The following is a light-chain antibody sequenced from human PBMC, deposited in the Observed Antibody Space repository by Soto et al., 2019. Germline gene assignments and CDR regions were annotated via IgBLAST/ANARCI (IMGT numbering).Light chain of an antibody. Sequence: EIVMTQSPATLSVSPGERATLSCRASQSVSSNLAWYQQKPGQAPRLLLYGASTRATGIPARFSGSGSGTEFTLTISSLQSEDFAVYYCQQYTNWPPGLTFGGGTKVEIK. CDR2: GAS. V-gene: IGKV3-15*01. CDR1: QSVSSN. CDR3: QQYTNWPPGLT. J-gene: IGKJ4*01.